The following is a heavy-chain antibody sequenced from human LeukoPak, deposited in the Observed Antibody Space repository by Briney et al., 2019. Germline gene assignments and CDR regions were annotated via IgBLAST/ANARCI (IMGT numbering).Heavy chain of an antibody. V-gene: IGHV3-7*03. CDR1: GSYW. Sequence: GGSLRLSCAASGSYWMHWVRQAPGKGLVWVASINHNGNVNYYVDSVKGRFTISRDNAKNSLYLQMSNLRAEDTAVYFCARGGGLDVWGQGATVTVSS. J-gene: IGHJ6*02. CDR2: INHNGNVN. CDR3: ARGGGLDV. D-gene: IGHD3-16*01.